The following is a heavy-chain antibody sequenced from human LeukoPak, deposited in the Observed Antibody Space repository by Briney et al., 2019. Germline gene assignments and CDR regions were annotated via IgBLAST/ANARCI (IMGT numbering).Heavy chain of an antibody. V-gene: IGHV1-3*03. CDR1: GYTFTSYG. Sequence: VASVKVSCKASGYTFTSYGISWVRQAPGQGLEWMGWINAGKGNTKYSQEFQGRVTITRDTSASTAYMELNSLRSEDMAVYYCARGGYYDSSGVFDYWGQGTLVTVSS. CDR3: ARGGYYDSSGVFDY. CDR2: INAGKGNT. D-gene: IGHD3-22*01. J-gene: IGHJ4*02.